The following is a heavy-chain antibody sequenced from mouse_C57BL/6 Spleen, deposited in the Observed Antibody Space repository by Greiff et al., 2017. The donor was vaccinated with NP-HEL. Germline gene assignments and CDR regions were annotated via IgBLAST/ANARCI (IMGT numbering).Heavy chain of an antibody. D-gene: IGHD1-1*01. CDR1: GYAFSSSW. J-gene: IGHJ1*03. V-gene: IGHV1-82*01. CDR2: IYPGDGDT. Sequence: QVQLKESGPELVKPGASVKISCKASGYAFSSSWMNWVKQRPGKGLEWIGRIYPGDGDTNYNGKFKGKATLTADKSSSTAYMQLSSLTSEDSAVYFCAGFITTVGGYFDVWGTGTTVTVSS. CDR3: AGFITTVGGYFDV.